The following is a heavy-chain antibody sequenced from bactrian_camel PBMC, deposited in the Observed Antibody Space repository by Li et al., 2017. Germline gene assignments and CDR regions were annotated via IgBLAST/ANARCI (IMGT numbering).Heavy chain of an antibody. CDR2: IDNFGAT. CDR1: EFTSS. V-gene: IGHV3S9*01. J-gene: IGHJ4*01. D-gene: IGHD1*01. Sequence: HVQLVESGGGLVQPGGSLLLSCVASEFTSSMAWFRQGASGEREGVASIDNFGATDYAYVVRGRFTISKDNAKNTLYLQMNSPLPEDTAMYHCAAKTQPWGCLDISMNTFLYYGRGTQVTVS.